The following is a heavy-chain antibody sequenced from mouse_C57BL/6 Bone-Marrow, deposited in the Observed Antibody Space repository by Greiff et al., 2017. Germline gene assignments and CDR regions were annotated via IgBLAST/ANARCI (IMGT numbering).Heavy chain of an antibody. CDR1: GFTLTSYA. D-gene: IGHD1-1*01. J-gene: IGHJ3*01. V-gene: IGHV2-9-1*01. CDR2: IWTGGGT. CDR3: ARNYCGSSYPSY. Sequence: VQLKESGPGLVAPSPSLSITCTASGFTLTSYAIRWVRQPPGKGLEWLGVIWTGGGTNYNSALKSRLSTSKDNSKRQVFLKMNSLQTDDTAREYCARNYCGSSYPSYWGQGTLVTVSA.